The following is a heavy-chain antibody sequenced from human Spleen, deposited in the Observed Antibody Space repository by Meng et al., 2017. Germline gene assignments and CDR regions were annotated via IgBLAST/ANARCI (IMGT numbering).Heavy chain of an antibody. V-gene: IGHV3-74*01. Sequence: GESLKISCAASGFSFSSYWMHWVRQAPGKGLVWVSRINSDGSSTTYADSVKGRFTISRDNSKSTLYLQMTTLRAEDTAVYYCTKDRPYTGGGVITFWGQGTMVTVSS. CDR2: INSDGSST. CDR3: TKDRPYTGGGVITF. D-gene: IGHD3-16*01. J-gene: IGHJ4*02. CDR1: GFSFSSYW.